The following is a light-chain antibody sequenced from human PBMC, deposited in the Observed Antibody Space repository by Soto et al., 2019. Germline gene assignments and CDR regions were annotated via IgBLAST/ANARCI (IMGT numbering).Light chain of an antibody. CDR2: ATS. CDR1: QSISSY. V-gene: IGKV1-39*01. Sequence: DLQMTQSPSSLSASVGDRVTITCRASQSISSYLNWYQQKPGKAPKLLIYATSSLQSGVPSRFSGSGSGTDFTLTISSLQPEDFATYYCQQSDSTGTWTFGQGTKVDIK. CDR3: QQSDSTGTWT. J-gene: IGKJ1*01.